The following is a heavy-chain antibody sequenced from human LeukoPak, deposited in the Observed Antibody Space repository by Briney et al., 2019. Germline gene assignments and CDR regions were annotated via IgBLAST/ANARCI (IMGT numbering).Heavy chain of an antibody. CDR3: AKDRSPLVGSVYSFDY. Sequence: GGSLRLSCAASGFTFSRYEMHWARQAPGKGLEWVALISFDGSNKYYADSVKGRFTISRDNSNNTLYLQMNSLRAEDTAVYYCAKDRSPLVGSVYSFDYWGQGTLVPVSS. D-gene: IGHD2-21*01. CDR1: GFTFSRYE. J-gene: IGHJ4*02. V-gene: IGHV3-30*18. CDR2: ISFDGSNK.